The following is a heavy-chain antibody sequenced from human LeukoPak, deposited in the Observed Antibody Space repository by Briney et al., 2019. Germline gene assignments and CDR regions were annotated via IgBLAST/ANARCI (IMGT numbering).Heavy chain of an antibody. CDR3: AKDPQGD. J-gene: IGHJ4*02. D-gene: IGHD3-16*01. CDR2: ISWNSGLI. CDR1: GFTFDNYA. Sequence: PGRSLRLSCAASGFTFDNYAMHWVRQAPGKGLEWVSGISWNSGLIGYADSVKGRFTISRDNAKNSLYLQMNSLRAEDTAVYYCAKDPQGDWGQGTLVTVSS. V-gene: IGHV3-9*01.